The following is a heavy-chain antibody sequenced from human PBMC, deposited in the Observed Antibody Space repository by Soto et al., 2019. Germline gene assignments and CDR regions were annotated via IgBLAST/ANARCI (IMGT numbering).Heavy chain of an antibody. CDR2: ISAYNGNT. CDR3: ARDGDLEGLQLVTTYAFDI. CDR1: GYTFTSYG. V-gene: IGHV1-18*01. J-gene: IGHJ3*02. D-gene: IGHD4-17*01. Sequence: DSVKVSCKASGYTFTSYGISWVRQAPGQGLEWMGWISAYNGNTNYAQKLQGRVTMTTDTSTSTAYMELRSLRSDDTAVYYCARDGDLEGLQLVTTYAFDIWGQGKMVTVS.